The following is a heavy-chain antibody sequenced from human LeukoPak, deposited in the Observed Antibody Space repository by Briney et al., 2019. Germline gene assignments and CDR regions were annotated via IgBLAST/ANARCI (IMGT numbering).Heavy chain of an antibody. V-gene: IGHV3-23*01. J-gene: IGHJ4*02. CDR2: ITGDGATT. Sequence: PGGSLRLSCAASGFTFRNYAMSWVRQAPGKGLEWVSAITGDGATTYYLDSVKGRFTISRDNSKNTVYLQMNRLRAEDTAVYYCAKEASASAADYWGQGTLITVSS. D-gene: IGHD2-2*01. CDR3: AKEASASAADY. CDR1: GFTFRNYA.